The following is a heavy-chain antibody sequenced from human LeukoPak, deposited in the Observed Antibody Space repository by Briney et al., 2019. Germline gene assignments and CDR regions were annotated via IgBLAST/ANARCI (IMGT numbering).Heavy chain of an antibody. CDR1: GGSISSYY. J-gene: IGHJ3*02. D-gene: IGHD3-16*02. CDR2: IYTSGST. CDR3: ARDPYDYVWGSYRLNAFDI. Sequence: SETLSLTCTVSGGSISSYYRSWIRQPAGKGLEWIGRIYTSGSTNYNPSLKSRVTMSVDTSKNQFSLKLSSVTAADTAVYYCARDPYDYVWGSYRLNAFDIWGQGTMVTVSS. V-gene: IGHV4-4*07.